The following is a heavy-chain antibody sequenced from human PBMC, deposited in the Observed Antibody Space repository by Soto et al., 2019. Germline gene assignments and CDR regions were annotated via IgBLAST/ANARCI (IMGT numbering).Heavy chain of an antibody. Sequence: EVQLVESGGGLVQPGGSLRLSCAASGFTFSDHYMDWVRQAPAKGLEWVGRTRNRANGYTTEYAASVKGRFTISRDDSKNSLYLQMNSLKIEDTAVHYCARAFYGSGSYSLDYWGQGALVTVSS. CDR1: GFTFSDHY. CDR3: ARAFYGSGSYSLDY. V-gene: IGHV3-72*01. D-gene: IGHD3-10*01. J-gene: IGHJ4*02. CDR2: TRNRANGYTT.